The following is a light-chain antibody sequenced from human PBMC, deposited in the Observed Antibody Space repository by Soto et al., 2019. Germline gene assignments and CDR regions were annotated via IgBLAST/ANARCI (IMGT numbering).Light chain of an antibody. V-gene: IGLV1-40*01. Sequence: QSVLTQPPSVSGAPGQRVTISCTGSNSNIGAGYDVHWYQHLPGTAPKLLMYGDSNRPSGVPDRFSGSRSGTSASLAITGLQAEDEADYYCQSYDGSLSAVAFGGGTKLTVL. CDR3: QSYDGSLSAVA. CDR1: NSNIGAGYD. CDR2: GDS. J-gene: IGLJ2*01.